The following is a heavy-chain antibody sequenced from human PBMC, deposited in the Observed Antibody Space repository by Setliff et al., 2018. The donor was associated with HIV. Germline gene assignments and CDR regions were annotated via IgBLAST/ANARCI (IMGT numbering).Heavy chain of an antibody. Sequence: AASVKVSCKASGYTFTSYYMHWVRQAPGQGLEWMGIINPSGGSTSYAQKFQGRVTMTRDTSTSTVYMELSSLRSEDTAVYYCASATFGYYYFDYWGQGTLVTVSS. D-gene: IGHD3-22*01. CDR3: ASATFGYYYFDY. CDR1: GYTFTSYY. J-gene: IGHJ4*02. CDR2: INPSGGST. V-gene: IGHV1-46*01.